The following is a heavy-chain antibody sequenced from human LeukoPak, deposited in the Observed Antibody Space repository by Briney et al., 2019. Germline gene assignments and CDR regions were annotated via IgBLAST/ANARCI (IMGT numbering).Heavy chain of an antibody. Sequence: ATVKVSCKASGYTFTGYYMHWVRQAPGQGLEWMGWINPNSGGTNYAQKFQGRVTITADKSTSTAYMELSSLRSEDTAVYYCANRLGGWFDPWGQGTLVTVSS. V-gene: IGHV1-2*02. CDR1: GYTFTGYY. J-gene: IGHJ5*02. CDR3: ANRLGGWFDP. CDR2: INPNSGGT. D-gene: IGHD4-11*01.